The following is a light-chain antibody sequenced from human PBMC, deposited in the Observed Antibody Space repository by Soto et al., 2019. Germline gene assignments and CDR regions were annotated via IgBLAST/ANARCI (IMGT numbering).Light chain of an antibody. CDR3: QQSYSTPHT. V-gene: IGKV1-39*01. J-gene: IGKJ2*01. CDR1: QSISSY. CDR2: AAS. Sequence: DTQMTQSPSSLSASVGDRVTITCRASQSISSYLNWYQQKPGKAPKLLIYAASSLQSAVPSRFSGSGSWTDFTLTISSLHPEHFATDYCQQSYSTPHTFAQGTNVDIK.